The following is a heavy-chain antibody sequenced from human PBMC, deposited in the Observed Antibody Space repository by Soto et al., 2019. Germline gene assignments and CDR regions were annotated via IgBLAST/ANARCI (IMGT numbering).Heavy chain of an antibody. J-gene: IGHJ4*02. Sequence: GASVKVSCKASGGTFSSYAISWVRQAPGQGLEWMGGIIPIFGTANYAQKFQGRVTITADESTSTAYMELSSLRSEDTAVYYCASKKSSQSYYFDYWGQGTLVTVSS. CDR2: IIPIFGTA. D-gene: IGHD3-16*02. CDR1: GGTFSSYA. V-gene: IGHV1-69*13. CDR3: ASKKSSQSYYFDY.